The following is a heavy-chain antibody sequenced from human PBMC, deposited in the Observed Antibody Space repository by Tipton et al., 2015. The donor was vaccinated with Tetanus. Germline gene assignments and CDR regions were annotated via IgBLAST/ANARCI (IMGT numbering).Heavy chain of an antibody. V-gene: IGHV4-4*07. CDR3: ARGSDIVVVPGVTRADWFDP. D-gene: IGHD2-2*01. Sequence: TLSLTCTVSGVSISGYYWSWIRQPAGKGLEWIGRVDRSGATTYNPSLKGRVTMSLDTSKNQFSLKLTSVTAAVTAMYYCARGSDIVVVPGVTRADWFDPWGQGTLVTVSS. CDR1: GVSISGYY. CDR2: VDRSGAT. J-gene: IGHJ5*02.